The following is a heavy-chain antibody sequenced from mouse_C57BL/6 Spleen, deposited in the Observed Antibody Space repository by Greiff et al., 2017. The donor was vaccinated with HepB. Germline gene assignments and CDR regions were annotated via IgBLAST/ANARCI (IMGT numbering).Heavy chain of an antibody. CDR2: ISSGSSTI. CDR1: GFTFSDYG. Sequence: EVQLVESGGGLVKPGGSLKLSCAASGFTFSDYGMHWVRPAPEKGLEWVAYISSGSSTIYYAATVKGRFTISRDDAKNTLFLQMTSLRSEDTAMYYCARLRYYAMDYWGQGTSVTVSS. D-gene: IGHD1-1*01. J-gene: IGHJ4*01. CDR3: ARLRYYAMDY. V-gene: IGHV5-17*01.